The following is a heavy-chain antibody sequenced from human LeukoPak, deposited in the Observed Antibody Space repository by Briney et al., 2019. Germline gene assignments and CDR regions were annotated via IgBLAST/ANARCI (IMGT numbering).Heavy chain of an antibody. J-gene: IGHJ3*02. CDR3: GKEWRTVDFDI. D-gene: IGHD3-9*01. Sequence: GGSLRLSCAASGFTFSSYWMHWVRQAPGKGLVWVSRINSDGSSTSYADSVKGRFTISRDNSKNTLFLQMNSLRAADTAVYYCGKEWRTVDFDIWGQGTMVTVSS. CDR1: GFTFSSYW. CDR2: INSDGSST. V-gene: IGHV3-74*01.